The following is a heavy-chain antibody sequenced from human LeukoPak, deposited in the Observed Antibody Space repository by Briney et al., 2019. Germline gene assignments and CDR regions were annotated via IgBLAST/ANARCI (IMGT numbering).Heavy chain of an antibody. CDR1: GFTFSSYA. Sequence: PGGSLRPSCAASGFTFSSYAMNWVRQTAGKGLEWVSVINPSDGGTHYADSVKGRFTISRDNSKNTVHLQMNSLRVDDTAVYYCAKKGALTSPGNYSDSWGQGTLVTVSS. CDR3: AKKGALTSPGNYSDS. CDR2: INPSDGGT. J-gene: IGHJ4*02. D-gene: IGHD3-9*01. V-gene: IGHV3-23*01.